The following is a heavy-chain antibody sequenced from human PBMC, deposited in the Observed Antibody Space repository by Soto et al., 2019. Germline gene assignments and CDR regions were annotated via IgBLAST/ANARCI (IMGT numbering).Heavy chain of an antibody. CDR2: FDPDEAET. V-gene: IGHV1-24*01. D-gene: IGHD4-17*01. Sequence: QVQLVQSGAEVKKPGASVKVSCIVSGYTLNEVAMHWARQAPGKGLEWLGGFDPDEAETIYAQHFQGRVTMTEDTSTDTVYMELSSLRSEDTALHFCTTYHGDYNFDHWGQGTLVTVSS. CDR3: TTYHGDYNFDH. J-gene: IGHJ5*02. CDR1: GYTLNEVA.